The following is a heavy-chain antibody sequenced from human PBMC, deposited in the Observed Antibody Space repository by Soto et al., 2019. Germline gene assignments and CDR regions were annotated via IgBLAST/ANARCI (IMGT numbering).Heavy chain of an antibody. J-gene: IGHJ3*02. CDR3: GVCGIDCDGSVNAVDM. CDR2: ISAYNNYT. CDR1: GYTSSNYD. Sequence: QVQLVQSGAELRKPGASVKVSCKTSGYTSSNYDVSWVRQAPGQGLEWMGRISAYNNYTNYALKFQGRVTLTTDTSTSTAYMELRSLRSDDTAVYYCGVCGIDCDGSVNAVDMWGQGTLVTVSS. V-gene: IGHV1-18*01. D-gene: IGHD2-21*01.